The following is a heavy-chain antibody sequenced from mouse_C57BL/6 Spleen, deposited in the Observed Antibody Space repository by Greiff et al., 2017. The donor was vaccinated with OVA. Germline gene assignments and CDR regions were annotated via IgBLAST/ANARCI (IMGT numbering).Heavy chain of an antibody. D-gene: IGHD2-4*01. CDR1: GYAFTNYL. CDR2: INPGSGGT. CDR3: ARGDYGYAMDY. J-gene: IGHJ4*01. Sequence: QVQLKESGAELVRPGTSVKVSCKASGYAFTNYLIEWVKQRPGQGLEWIGVINPGSGGTNYNEKFKGKATLTADKSSSTAYMQLSSLTSEDSAVYFCARGDYGYAMDYWGQGTSVTVSS. V-gene: IGHV1-54*01.